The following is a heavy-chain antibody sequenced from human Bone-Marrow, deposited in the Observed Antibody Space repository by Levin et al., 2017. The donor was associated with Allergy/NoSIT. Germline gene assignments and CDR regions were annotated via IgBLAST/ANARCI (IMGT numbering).Heavy chain of an antibody. CDR2: IIPILGIA. J-gene: IGHJ5*02. D-gene: IGHD4-17*01. CDR3: ARDGFLPTTVTDGGNNWFDP. V-gene: IGHV1-69*04. CDR1: GGTFSSYA. Sequence: GASVKVSCKASGGTFSSYAISWVRQAPGQGLEWMGRIIPILGIANYAQKFQGRVTITADKSTSTAYMELSSLRSEDTAVYYCARDGFLPTTVTDGGNNWFDPWGQGTLVTVSS.